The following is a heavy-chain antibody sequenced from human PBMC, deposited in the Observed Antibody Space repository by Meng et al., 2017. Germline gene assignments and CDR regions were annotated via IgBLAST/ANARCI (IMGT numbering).Heavy chain of an antibody. Sequence: SLKISCAASGFTFDDYAMHWVRQAPGKGLEWVSGISWNSGSIGYADSVKGRFTISRDNAKNSLYLQMNSLRAGDTALYYCANMDGDSVDYWGQGTLVTVSS. CDR2: ISWNSGSI. CDR3: ANMDGDSVDY. D-gene: IGHD2-21*01. J-gene: IGHJ4*02. CDR1: GFTFDDYA. V-gene: IGHV3-9*01.